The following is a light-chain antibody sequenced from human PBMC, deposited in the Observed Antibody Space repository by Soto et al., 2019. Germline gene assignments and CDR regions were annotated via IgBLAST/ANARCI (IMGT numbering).Light chain of an antibody. CDR3: QSVCAGPT. Sequence: DIQMTQSPSSLSASVGDRVTITCRASQAIYNYLAWYQQKPGKVPTLLISAASTLQSGVPSRFSGSGSGTDFTLAISSLQPEDVATYYCQSVCAGPTFGGGTKVEI. V-gene: IGKV1-27*01. CDR2: AAS. J-gene: IGKJ4*01. CDR1: QAIYNY.